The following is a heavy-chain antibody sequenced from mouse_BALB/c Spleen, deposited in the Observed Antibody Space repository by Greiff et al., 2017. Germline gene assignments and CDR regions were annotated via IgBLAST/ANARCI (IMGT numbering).Heavy chain of an antibody. V-gene: IGHV8-12*01. CDR1: GFSLSTSGMG. CDR2: IYWDDDK. J-gene: IGHJ3*01. CDR3: ARRRDYGYVGFAY. Sequence: QVTLKVCGPGILQPSQTLSLTCSFSGFSLSTSGMGVSWIRQPSGKGLEWLAHIYWDDDKRYNPSLKSRLTISKDTSSNQVFLKITSVDTADTATYYCARRRDYGYVGFAYWGQGTLVTVSA. D-gene: IGHD1-2*01.